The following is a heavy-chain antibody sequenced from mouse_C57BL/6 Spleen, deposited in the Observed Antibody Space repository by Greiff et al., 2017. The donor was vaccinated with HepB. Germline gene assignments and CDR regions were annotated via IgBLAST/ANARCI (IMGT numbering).Heavy chain of an antibody. CDR1: GFTFSDYY. CDR3: ARQNYGSSFYWYFDV. J-gene: IGHJ1*03. D-gene: IGHD1-1*01. V-gene: IGHV5-12*01. Sequence: EVKLVESGGGLVQPGGSLKLSCAASGFTFSDYYMYWVRQTPEKRLEWVAYISNGGGSTYYPDTVKGRFTISRDNAKNTLYLQMSRLKSEDTAMYYCARQNYGSSFYWYFDVWGTGTTVTVSS. CDR2: ISNGGGST.